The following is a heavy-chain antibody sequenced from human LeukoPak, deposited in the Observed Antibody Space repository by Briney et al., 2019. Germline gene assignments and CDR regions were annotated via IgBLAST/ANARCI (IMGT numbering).Heavy chain of an antibody. Sequence: GRSLRLSCAASGFTFTNYGFHWVRQAPGKGLKWVAVIWYDGSNKYYADSVKGRFTISRDNSKNTLYLQMDSLRAEDTAVYYCARDLRFYFDCWGQGTLVTVSS. J-gene: IGHJ4*02. V-gene: IGHV3-33*01. CDR1: GFTFTNYG. CDR3: ARDLRFYFDC. D-gene: IGHD3-3*01. CDR2: IWYDGSNK.